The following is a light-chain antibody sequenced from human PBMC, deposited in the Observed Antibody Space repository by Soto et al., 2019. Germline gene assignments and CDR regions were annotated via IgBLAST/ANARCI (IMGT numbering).Light chain of an antibody. CDR3: QQYGTSPPLT. CDR2: GAS. Sequence: EIVMTQSPATLSVSPGERATLSCRASQSVSILLAWYQQKPGQAPRLLIHGASSRATGIPDRFSGTGSATDFTLTISRLEPEDFAVYYCQQYGTSPPLTFGGGTKVDIK. V-gene: IGKV3-20*01. CDR1: QSVSIL. J-gene: IGKJ4*01.